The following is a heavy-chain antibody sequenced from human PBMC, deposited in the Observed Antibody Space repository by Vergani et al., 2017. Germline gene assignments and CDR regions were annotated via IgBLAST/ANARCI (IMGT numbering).Heavy chain of an antibody. Sequence: QVQLQESGPGLVKPSETLSLTCAVSGYSISSGYYWGWIRQPPGKGLEWIGSIYHSGITYYNPSLKSRVTISVDTAKNQFSLKLSSVTAADTAVYYCARRRGSGWYYFDYWGQGTLVTVSS. D-gene: IGHD6-19*01. V-gene: IGHV4-38-2*01. CDR1: GYSISSGYY. CDR2: IYHSGIT. CDR3: ARRRGSGWYYFDY. J-gene: IGHJ4*02.